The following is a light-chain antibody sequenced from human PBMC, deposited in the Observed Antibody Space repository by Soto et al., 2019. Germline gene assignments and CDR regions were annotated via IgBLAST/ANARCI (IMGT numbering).Light chain of an antibody. CDR1: QSISSW. CDR2: KAS. Sequence: DIQMTQSPSTLSASVGDRVTITCRASQSISSWLAWYQQKPGKAPKLLIYKASSLESGVPSRFSGSGSGTEFTLTISSLQADAFATYYCQQHNNYPSTFGEGTKVEIK. CDR3: QQHNNYPST. V-gene: IGKV1-5*03. J-gene: IGKJ1*01.